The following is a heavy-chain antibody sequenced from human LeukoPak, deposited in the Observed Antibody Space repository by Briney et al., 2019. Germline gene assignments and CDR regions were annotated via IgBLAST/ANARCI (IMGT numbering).Heavy chain of an antibody. V-gene: IGHV3-48*03. CDR1: GFTFSSYE. J-gene: IGHJ4*02. CDR2: ISSSGSTI. D-gene: IGHD5-18*01. CDR3: ASSSIQLWCFNY. Sequence: GGSLRHSCAASGFTFSSYEMNWVRQAPGKGLEWVSYISSSGSTIYYADSVKGRFTISRDNAKNSLYLQMNSLRAEDTAVYYCASSSIQLWCFNYWGQGTLVTVSS.